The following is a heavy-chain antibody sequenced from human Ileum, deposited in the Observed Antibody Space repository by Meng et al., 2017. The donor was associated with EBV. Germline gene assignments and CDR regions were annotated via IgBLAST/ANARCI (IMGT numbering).Heavy chain of an antibody. CDR1: GGSISSYY. Sequence: QVQLPESGPGLVNPSDTFSLTCTVSGGSISSYYWSWIRQPPGKGLEWIGYIYYSGSTNYNPSLKSRVTISVDTSKNQFSLNLSSVTAADTAVYYCARGGWSLDYWGQGTLVTVSS. J-gene: IGHJ4*02. D-gene: IGHD2-15*01. CDR2: IYYSGST. CDR3: ARGGWSLDY. V-gene: IGHV4-59*08.